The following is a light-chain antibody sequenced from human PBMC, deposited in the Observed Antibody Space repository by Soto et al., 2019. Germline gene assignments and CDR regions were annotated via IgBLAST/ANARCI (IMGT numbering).Light chain of an antibody. CDR3: QQYGSSPCT. CDR2: GAS. J-gene: IGKJ1*01. CDR1: QSVSSSF. V-gene: IGKV3-20*01. Sequence: EIVLTQSPGTLSWSPGERATLSCRASQSVSSSFLAWYQQKPGQAPRLLIYGASIRATGIPDRFSGSGSGTDFTLTISRVEPEDFAVYYCQQYGSSPCTCGQGTKVELK.